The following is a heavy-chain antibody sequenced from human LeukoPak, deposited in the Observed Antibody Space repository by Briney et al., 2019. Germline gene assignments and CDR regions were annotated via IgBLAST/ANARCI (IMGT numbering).Heavy chain of an antibody. CDR2: ISYDGSNK. CDR3: TTFGGRYYNGY. V-gene: IGHV3-30*04. Sequence: PGGSLRLSCAASGFTFSSYAMHWVRQAPGKGLEWEAAISYDGSNKYYADSVKGRFTISRDNSKNTLYLQMNSLKTEDTAVYYCTTFGGRYYNGYWGQGTLVSVSS. CDR1: GFTFSSYA. D-gene: IGHD3-10*01. J-gene: IGHJ4*02.